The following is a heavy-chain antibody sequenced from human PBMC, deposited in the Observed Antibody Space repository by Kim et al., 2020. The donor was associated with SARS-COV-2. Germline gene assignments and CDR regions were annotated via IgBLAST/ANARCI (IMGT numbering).Heavy chain of an antibody. J-gene: IGHJ5*02. D-gene: IGHD6-13*01. CDR2: ISSSGSTI. V-gene: IGHV3-48*03. Sequence: GGSLRLSCAASGFTFSSYEMNWVRQAPGKGLEWVSYISSSGSTIYYADSVKGRFTISRDNAKNSLYLQMNSLRAEDTAVYYCARDRTHKLIAAAGNTELTNWFDPWGQGTLVTVSS. CDR1: GFTFSSYE. CDR3: ARDRTHKLIAAAGNTELTNWFDP.